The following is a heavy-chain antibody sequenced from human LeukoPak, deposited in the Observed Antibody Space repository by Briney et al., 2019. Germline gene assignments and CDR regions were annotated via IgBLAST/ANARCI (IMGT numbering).Heavy chain of an antibody. Sequence: GASVKVSCKASGYTFTGYYMHWVRQAPGQGVEWMGWINPNSGGTNYAQKFQGRVTMTRDTSISTAYMELSRLRSDDTAVYYCARAPSSTSCPNIWGQGTMVTVSS. CDR2: INPNSGGT. CDR1: GYTFTGYY. V-gene: IGHV1-2*02. CDR3: ARAPSSTSCPNI. D-gene: IGHD2-2*01. J-gene: IGHJ3*02.